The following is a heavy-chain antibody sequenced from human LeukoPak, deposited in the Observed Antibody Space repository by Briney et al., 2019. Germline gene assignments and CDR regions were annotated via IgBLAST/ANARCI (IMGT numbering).Heavy chain of an antibody. CDR2: IYYSGST. V-gene: IGHV4-31*03. Sequence: SETLSLTCTVSGGSISSGGYYWSWIRQHPGKGLEWIGYIYYSGSTYYNPSLKGRVTISVDTSKNQFSLKLSSVTAADTAVYYCARGSPGRFDILTGFDYWGQGTLVTVSS. J-gene: IGHJ4*02. CDR1: GGSISSGGYY. D-gene: IGHD3-9*01. CDR3: ARGSPGRFDILTGFDY.